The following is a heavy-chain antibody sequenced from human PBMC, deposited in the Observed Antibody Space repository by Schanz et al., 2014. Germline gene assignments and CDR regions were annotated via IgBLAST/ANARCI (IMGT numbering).Heavy chain of an antibody. CDR3: ASSGAGYSSSWDFDY. CDR2: IIPILGIA. V-gene: IGHV1-69*02. D-gene: IGHD6-13*01. J-gene: IGHJ4*02. CDR1: GGTFSTYT. Sequence: QVQLVQSGAEVKKPGSSVKVSCKASGGTFSTYTISWVRQAPGQGLEWMGRIIPILGIANYAQKFQGRVTITADKSTTTAYMELSGLRSEDTAVYYCASSGAGYSSSWDFDYRGQGTLGAVSS.